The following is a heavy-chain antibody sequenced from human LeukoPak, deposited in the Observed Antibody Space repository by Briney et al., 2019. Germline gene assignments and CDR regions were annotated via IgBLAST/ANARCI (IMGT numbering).Heavy chain of an antibody. J-gene: IGHJ6*02. V-gene: IGHV1-8*01. D-gene: IGHD2-2*01. CDR2: MNPNSGNT. CDR1: GYTFTSYD. Sequence: GASVKVPCKASGYTFTSYDINWVRQATGQGLEWMGWMNPNSGNTGYAQKFQGRVTMTRNTSISTAYMELSSLRSEDTAVYYCARGDCSSTSCYLGYYYYYYGMDVWGQGPRSPSP. CDR3: ARGDCSSTSCYLGYYYYYYGMDV.